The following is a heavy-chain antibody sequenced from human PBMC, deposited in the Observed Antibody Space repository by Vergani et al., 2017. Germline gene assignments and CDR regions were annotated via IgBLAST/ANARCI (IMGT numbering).Heavy chain of an antibody. D-gene: IGHD4-17*01. CDR2: ISSSSSYI. CDR3: ARGPTTVNEYYYYYYGMDV. V-gene: IGHV3-21*01. CDR1: GFTFSSYS. Sequence: EVQLVESGGGLVKPGGSLRLSCAASGFTFSSYSMNWVRQAPGKGLEWVSSISSSSSYIYYADSVKSRFTISRDNAKNSLYLQMNSLRAEDTAVYYCARGPTTVNEYYYYYYGMDVWGQGTTVTVSS. J-gene: IGHJ6*02.